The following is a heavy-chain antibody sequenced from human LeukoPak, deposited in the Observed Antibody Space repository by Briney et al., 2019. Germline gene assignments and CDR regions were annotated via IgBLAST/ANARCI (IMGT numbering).Heavy chain of an antibody. V-gene: IGHV3-23*01. CDR1: GFTFSSYW. CDR2: ISGSGSGGGT. D-gene: IGHD2-2*01. Sequence: GGSLRLSCAASGFTFSSYWMSWVRQAPGKGLEWVSAISGSGSGGGTYYADSVKGRFTISRDNSKNTLYLQMNSLRAEDTAAYYCAKDSCGSTTCYWDYWGQGTLVTVSS. J-gene: IGHJ4*02. CDR3: AKDSCGSTTCYWDY.